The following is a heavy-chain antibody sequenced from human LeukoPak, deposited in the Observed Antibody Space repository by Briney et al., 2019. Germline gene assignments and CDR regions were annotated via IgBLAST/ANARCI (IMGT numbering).Heavy chain of an antibody. CDR3: ARDLTPDYYGSGSSNGFDP. D-gene: IGHD3-10*01. CDR2: ISSSGSTI. Sequence: GGSLRLSCAASGFTFSSYEMNWVRQAPGKGLEWVSYISSSGSTIYYADSVKGRFTISRDNSKNTLYLQMNSLRAEDTAVYYCARDLTPDYYGSGSSNGFDPWGQGTLVTVSS. V-gene: IGHV3-48*03. CDR1: GFTFSSYE. J-gene: IGHJ5*02.